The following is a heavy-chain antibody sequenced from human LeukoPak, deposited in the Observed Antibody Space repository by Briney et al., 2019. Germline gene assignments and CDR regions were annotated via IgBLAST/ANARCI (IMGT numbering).Heavy chain of an antibody. CDR3: ARQLGITMIVVVIPYYFDY. D-gene: IGHD3-22*01. CDR2: INHSGST. J-gene: IGHJ4*02. Sequence: SETLSLTCAVYGGSFSGYYWSWIRQPPGKGLEWIGEINHSGSTYYNPSLKSRVTISVDTSKNQFSLKLSSVTAADTAVYYCARQLGITMIVVVIPYYFDYWGQGTLVTVSS. V-gene: IGHV4-34*01. CDR1: GGSFSGYY.